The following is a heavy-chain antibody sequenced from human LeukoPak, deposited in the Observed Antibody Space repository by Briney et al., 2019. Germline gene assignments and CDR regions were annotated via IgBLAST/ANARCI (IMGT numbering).Heavy chain of an antibody. CDR3: VRSRGYYDSSGYYRYYFDY. V-gene: IGHV4-59*11. CDR2: IYYSGST. J-gene: IGHJ4*02. CDR1: GGSISSHY. Sequence: PSETLSLTCTVSGGSISSHYWSWIRQPPGKGLEWIGYIYYSGSTNYNPSLKSRVTISVDTSKNQFSLKLSSVTAADTAVYYCVRSRGYYDSSGYYRYYFDYWGQGTLVTVSS. D-gene: IGHD3-22*01.